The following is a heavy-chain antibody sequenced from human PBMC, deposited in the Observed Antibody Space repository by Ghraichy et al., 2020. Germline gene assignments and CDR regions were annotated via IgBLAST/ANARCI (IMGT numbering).Heavy chain of an antibody. CDR2: ISSSSSTI. CDR3: AREYYYGSGSLYHY. V-gene: IGHV3-48*02. Sequence: LSLTCAASGFTFSSYSMNWVRQAPGKGLEWVSYISSSSSTIYYADSVKGRFTISRDNAKNSLYLQMNSLRDEDTAVYYCAREYYYGSGSLYHYWGQGTLVTVSS. D-gene: IGHD3-10*01. J-gene: IGHJ4*02. CDR1: GFTFSSYS.